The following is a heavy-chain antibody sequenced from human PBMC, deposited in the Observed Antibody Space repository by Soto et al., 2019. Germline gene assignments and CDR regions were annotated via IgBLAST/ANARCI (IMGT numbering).Heavy chain of an antibody. J-gene: IGHJ4*02. CDR2: MTGSGDTT. CDR3: AKTPYDFWSSGQYLFDH. V-gene: IGHV3-23*01. CDR1: GFTFSDFA. D-gene: IGHD3-3*01. Sequence: EVQLLESGGALVQPGGSLRLSCRGSGFTFSDFAMNWVRQAPNKGLEWVSTMTGSGDTTYYAESVKGRFTISRDNSKKTLYLQMNSLRAEDTAVYYCAKTPYDFWSSGQYLFDHWGQGTLVTVSS.